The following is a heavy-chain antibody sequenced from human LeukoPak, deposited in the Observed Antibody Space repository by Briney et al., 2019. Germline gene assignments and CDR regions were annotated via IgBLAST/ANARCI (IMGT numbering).Heavy chain of an antibody. CDR2: ISYDGSNK. J-gene: IGHJ3*02. CDR1: GFTFSSYA. Sequence: AGGSLRLSCAASGFTFSSYAMHWVRQAPGKGLEWVAVISYDGSNKYYADSVKGRFTISRDNSKNTLYLQMTSLRAEDTAVYYCARDAGAFDIWGQGTMVTVSS. V-gene: IGHV3-30*04. CDR3: ARDAGAFDI.